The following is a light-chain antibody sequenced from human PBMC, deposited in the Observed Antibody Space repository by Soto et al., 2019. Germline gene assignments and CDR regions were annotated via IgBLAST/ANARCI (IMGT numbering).Light chain of an antibody. V-gene: IGKV3-15*01. CDR1: QSVGNN. J-gene: IGKJ1*01. CDR2: GAY. Sequence: MTQSPSTLSLSPGERATLSCRASQSVGNNLAWYQQKPGQAPRLLIYGAYTRATGIPARFSGSGSGTDFTLTISSLQSEDFAVYYCQHYNYWPPKTFGQGTKVDIK. CDR3: QHYNYWPPKT.